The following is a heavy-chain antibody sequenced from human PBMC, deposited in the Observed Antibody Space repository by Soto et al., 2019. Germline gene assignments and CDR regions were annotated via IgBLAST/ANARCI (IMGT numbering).Heavy chain of an antibody. CDR1: GFSLSTSGVG. Sequence: QITLKESGPPLVKPTQTLTLTCTFSGFSLSTSGVGVGWIRQPPGKALEWLALIYWDDDKRYSPSLKSRLTITKDTXXNXVXXTMTNMDPVDTATYYCAHFAYDSSGYYLGAEYFQHWGQGTLVTVSS. CDR2: IYWDDDK. J-gene: IGHJ1*01. V-gene: IGHV2-5*02. D-gene: IGHD3-22*01. CDR3: AHFAYDSSGYYLGAEYFQH.